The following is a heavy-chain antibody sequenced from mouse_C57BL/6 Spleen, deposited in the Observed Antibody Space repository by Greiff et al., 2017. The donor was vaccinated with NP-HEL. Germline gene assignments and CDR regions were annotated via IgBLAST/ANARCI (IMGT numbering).Heavy chain of an antibody. D-gene: IGHD4-1*01. J-gene: IGHJ3*01. Sequence: QVHVKQSGPELVKPGASVKISCKASGYAFSRSWMNWVKQRPGKGLEWIGRIYPGDGDTNYNGKFKGKATLTADKSSSTAYMQLSSLTSEDSAVYFCARGLGQFAYWGQGTLVTVSA. CDR3: ARGLGQFAY. CDR2: IYPGDGDT. V-gene: IGHV1-82*01. CDR1: GYAFSRSW.